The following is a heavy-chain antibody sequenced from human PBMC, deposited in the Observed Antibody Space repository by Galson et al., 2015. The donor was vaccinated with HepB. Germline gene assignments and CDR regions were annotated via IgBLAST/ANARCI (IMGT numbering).Heavy chain of an antibody. CDR2: IISIFDTP. V-gene: IGHV1-69*06. Sequence: SVKVSCKASGGTFSSYSISWVRQAPGQGLEWMGGIISIFDTPNYAQKFQGRVTFTADKSTNTAYMELSSLRSEDTAVYYCAREVDSSMVTNWFNPWGQGTLVTVSS. J-gene: IGHJ5*02. CDR1: GGTFSSYS. CDR3: AREVDSSMVTNWFNP. D-gene: IGHD5-18*01.